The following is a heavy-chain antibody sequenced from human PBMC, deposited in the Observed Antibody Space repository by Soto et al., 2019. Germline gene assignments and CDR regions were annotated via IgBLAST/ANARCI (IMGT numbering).Heavy chain of an antibody. V-gene: IGHV4-31*03. J-gene: IGHJ5*02. D-gene: IGHD3-10*01. CDR3: ARSCMVRGVIMGSRQVTTGFDP. CDR1: GGSISRGGFY. CDR2: IYYSGST. Sequence: KPSETLSLTCSVSGGSISRGGFYWSWIRQHPGKGLEWIGYIYYSGSTYYNPSLKSRVNMSVDTSKNQFSLKLSSVTAADTAVYYCARSCMVRGVIMGSRQVTTGFDPWGQGTLVTVSS.